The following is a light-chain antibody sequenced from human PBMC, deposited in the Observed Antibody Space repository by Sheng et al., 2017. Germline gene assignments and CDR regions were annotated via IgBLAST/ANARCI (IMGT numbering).Light chain of an antibody. V-gene: IGLV2-14*03. Sequence: QSALTQPASVSGSPGQSITISCTGTSSDVGGYNYVSWYQQHPGRAPKLMIYDVSNRPSGVSNRFSGSRSGNTASLTISGLQAEDEADYYCSSYTSSSTLXVFGTGTKVT. CDR2: DVS. J-gene: IGLJ1*01. CDR3: SSYTSSSTLXV. CDR1: SSDVGGYNY.